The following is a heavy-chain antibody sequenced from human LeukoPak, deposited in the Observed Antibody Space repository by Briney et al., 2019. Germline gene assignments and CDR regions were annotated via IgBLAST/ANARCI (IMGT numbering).Heavy chain of an antibody. D-gene: IGHD6-25*01. V-gene: IGHV4-39*01. CDR2: IYYSGST. CDR3: ANSQAGWFDP. Sequence: SETLSLTCTVSGGSISSSSYYWGWIRQPPGKGLEWIGSIYYSGSTYYNPSLKSRVTISVDTSKNQFSLKLSSVTAADTAVYYYANSQAGWFDPWGQGTLVTVSS. CDR1: GGSISSSSYY. J-gene: IGHJ5*02.